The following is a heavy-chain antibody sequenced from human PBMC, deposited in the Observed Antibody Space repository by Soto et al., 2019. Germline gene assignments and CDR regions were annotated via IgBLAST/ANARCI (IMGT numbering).Heavy chain of an antibody. CDR1: GFIFSSHA. J-gene: IGHJ3*02. Sequence: GGSLRLSCAASGFIFSSHAMSWVRQAPGKGLEWVSAISGSGDSTYYADSVKGRFTISRDNSKNTLYLQMNSLRAEDTAVYYCAKDIVVVPDGGDAFDIWGLGTMVTVPS. D-gene: IGHD2-2*01. CDR2: ISGSGDST. V-gene: IGHV3-23*01. CDR3: AKDIVVVPDGGDAFDI.